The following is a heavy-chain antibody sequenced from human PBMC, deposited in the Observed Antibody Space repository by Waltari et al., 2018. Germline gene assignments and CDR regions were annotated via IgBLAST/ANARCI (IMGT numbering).Heavy chain of an antibody. CDR3: ARDQEQPQNGGYYYYYMDV. Sequence: EVQLLESGGGLVQPGGSLRLSCAASGFTFSSYAMSWVRQAPGRGLEWVSAISGSGGSTYYADSVKGRFTISRDNSKNTLYLQMNSLRAEDTAVYYCARDQEQPQNGGYYYYYMDVWGKGTTVTVSS. D-gene: IGHD4-17*01. V-gene: IGHV3-23*01. CDR2: ISGSGGST. CDR1: GFTFSSYA. J-gene: IGHJ6*03.